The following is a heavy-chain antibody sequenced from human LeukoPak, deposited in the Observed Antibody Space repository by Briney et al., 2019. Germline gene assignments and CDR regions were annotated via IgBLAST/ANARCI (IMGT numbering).Heavy chain of an antibody. J-gene: IGHJ4*02. V-gene: IGHV4-4*07. CDR2: IYASGST. D-gene: IGHD3-10*01. Sequence: SETLSLTCTVSGGSISNYYWSWIRQPAGMGLEWIGRIYASGSTNYNPSLKSRVTMSVDTSNNQFSLNLSSVTAADTAVYYCARTSARGARFDYWGQGTLATVSS. CDR1: GGSISNYY. CDR3: ARTSARGARFDY.